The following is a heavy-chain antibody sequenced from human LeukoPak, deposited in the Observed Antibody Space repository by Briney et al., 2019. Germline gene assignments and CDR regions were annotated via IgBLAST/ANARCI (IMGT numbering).Heavy chain of an antibody. V-gene: IGHV4-34*01. CDR1: GGSFSSYS. Sequence: SETLSLTCAVYGGSFSSYSWNWLRQPPGKGLEWIGEINHSGSTNYNPSLKSRVTISVDTSKNQFSLKLSSVTAAETAVYYCARARLVAATVDDAFDIWGQGTMVTVSS. D-gene: IGHD1-26*01. J-gene: IGHJ3*02. CDR2: INHSGST. CDR3: ARARLVAATVDDAFDI.